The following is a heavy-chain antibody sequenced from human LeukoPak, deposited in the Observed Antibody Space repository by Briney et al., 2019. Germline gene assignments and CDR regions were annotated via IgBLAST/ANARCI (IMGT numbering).Heavy chain of an antibody. CDR3: ARDLYDNGYYYGMDV. CDR2: INTNTGNP. J-gene: IGHJ6*02. D-gene: IGHD2-8*01. V-gene: IGHV7-4-1*02. Sequence: ASVKVSCKASGYTLTSYAMNWVRQAPGQGLEWMGWINTNTGNPTYAQGFTGRFVFSLDTSVSTAYLQISSLKAEDTAVYYCARDLYDNGYYYGMDVWGQGTTVTVSS. CDR1: GYTLTSYA.